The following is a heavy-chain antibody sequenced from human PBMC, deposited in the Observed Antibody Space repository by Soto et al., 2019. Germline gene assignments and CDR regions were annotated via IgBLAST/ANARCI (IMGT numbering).Heavy chain of an antibody. CDR3: ARGRRIAAAGSFPPNWFDP. J-gene: IGHJ5*02. D-gene: IGHD6-13*01. CDR1: GGSISSGGYS. CDR2: IYHSGST. Sequence: SETLSLTCAVSGGSISSGGYSWSWIRQPPGKGLEWIGYIYHSGSTYYNPSLKSRVTISVDRSKNQFSLKLSSVTAADTAVYYCARGRRIAAAGSFPPNWFDPWGQGTLVTVSS. V-gene: IGHV4-30-2*01.